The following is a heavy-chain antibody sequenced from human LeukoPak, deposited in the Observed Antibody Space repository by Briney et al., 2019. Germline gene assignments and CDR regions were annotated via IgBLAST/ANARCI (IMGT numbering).Heavy chain of an antibody. CDR1: GYSFTSYW. D-gene: IGHD2-2*01. CDR2: IYPGDSDT. CDR3: ASAKGYCSSTSCPGDFDY. J-gene: IGHJ4*02. Sequence: GESLKISCKGSGYSFTSYWIGWVRQMPGKGLEWMGIIYPGDSDTRYSPSFQGQVTISADKSISTAYLQWSSLKASDTAMYYCASAKGYCSSTSCPGDFDYWGQGTLVTVPS. V-gene: IGHV5-51*01.